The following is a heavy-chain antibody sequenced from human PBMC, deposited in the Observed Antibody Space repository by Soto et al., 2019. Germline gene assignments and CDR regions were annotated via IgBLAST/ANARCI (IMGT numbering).Heavy chain of an antibody. Sequence: PGGSLRLSCAASGFTFSSYGMHWVGQAPGKGLEWVAVISYDGSNKYYADSVKGRFTISRDNSKNTLYLQMNSLRAEDTAVYYCAKGRGYGDYNRAGPYPLDIWGQGT. CDR2: ISYDGSNK. CDR1: GFTFSSYG. J-gene: IGHJ3*02. CDR3: AKGRGYGDYNRAGPYPLDI. D-gene: IGHD4-17*01. V-gene: IGHV3-30*18.